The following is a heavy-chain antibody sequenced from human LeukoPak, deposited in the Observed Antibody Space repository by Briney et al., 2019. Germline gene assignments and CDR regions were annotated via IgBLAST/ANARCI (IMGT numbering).Heavy chain of an antibody. CDR2: MNPNSGNT. CDR3: ARGRFSSSWYLFTSFDY. CDR1: GYTFTSYD. V-gene: IGHV1-8*01. Sequence: ASVKVSCKASGYTFTSYDINWVRQATGQGLEWMGWMNPNSGNTGYAQKFQGRVTMTRNTSISTAYMELSSLRSEDTAVYYCARGRFSSSWYLFTSFDYGGQGPLVTVPS. J-gene: IGHJ4*02. D-gene: IGHD6-13*01.